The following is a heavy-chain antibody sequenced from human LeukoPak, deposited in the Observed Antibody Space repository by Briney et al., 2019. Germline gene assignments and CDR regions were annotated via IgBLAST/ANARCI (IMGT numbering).Heavy chain of an antibody. D-gene: IGHD2-2*01. Sequence: GGSLRLSCAASGFTFSSYWMPWVRQAPGKGLVWVSRINSDGSTTSYADSVKGRFTISRDNAENTLYLQMNTLRAEDTAVYFCARGYCTSTSCLSRFADYWGQGTLVTVSS. CDR2: INSDGSTT. CDR1: GFTFSSYW. CDR3: ARGYCTSTSCLSRFADY. V-gene: IGHV3-74*01. J-gene: IGHJ4*02.